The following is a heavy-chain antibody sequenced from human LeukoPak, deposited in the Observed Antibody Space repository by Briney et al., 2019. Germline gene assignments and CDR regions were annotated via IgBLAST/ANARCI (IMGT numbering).Heavy chain of an antibody. CDR1: GYTFTSYG. CDR2: MNPNSGNT. V-gene: IGHV1-8*02. CDR3: ARGPKARYCSGGSCLQAYYFDY. D-gene: IGHD2-15*01. J-gene: IGHJ4*02. Sequence: ASVKVSCKASGYTFTSYGISWVRQAPGQGLEWMGWMNPNSGNTGYAQKFQGRVTMTRNTSISTAYMELSSLRSEDTAVYYCARGPKARYCSGGSCLQAYYFDYWGQGTLVTVSS.